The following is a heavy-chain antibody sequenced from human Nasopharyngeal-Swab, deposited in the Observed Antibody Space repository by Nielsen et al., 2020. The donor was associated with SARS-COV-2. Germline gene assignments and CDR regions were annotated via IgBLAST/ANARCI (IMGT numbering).Heavy chain of an antibody. CDR1: GGSISSSSYY. V-gene: IGHV4-39*01. D-gene: IGHD2-2*01. CDR2: IYYSGST. J-gene: IGHJ5*02. CDR3: ARHGGYCSSTSCCSSWFDP. Sequence: GSLRLSCTVSGGSISSSSYYWGWIRQPPGKGLEGFGSIYYSGSTYYNPSLKSRVTISVDTSKNQFSLKLSSVTAADTAVYYCARHGGYCSSTSCCSSWFDPWGQGTLVTVSS.